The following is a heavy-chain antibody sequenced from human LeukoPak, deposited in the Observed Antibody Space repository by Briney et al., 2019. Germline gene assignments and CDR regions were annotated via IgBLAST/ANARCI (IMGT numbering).Heavy chain of an antibody. CDR3: TRGSKGYGLTKDFDY. J-gene: IGHJ4*02. Sequence: SETLSLTCGLSSVSNSGYYWTWLRQPPGEGRECMGDINHSGTTKYSPSLTTRVSMSTDTAKMQFSLTLTSVTGTDTAVYYWTRGSKGYGLTKDFDYWGQGTLGT. D-gene: IGHD4-17*01. V-gene: IGHV4-34*01. CDR2: INHSGTT. CDR1: SVSNSGYY.